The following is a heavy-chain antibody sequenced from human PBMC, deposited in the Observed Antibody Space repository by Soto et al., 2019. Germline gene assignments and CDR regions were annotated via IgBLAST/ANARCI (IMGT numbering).Heavy chain of an antibody. D-gene: IGHD2-15*01. Sequence: PGGSLRLSCAASGFTFSSYGMHWVRQAPGKGLEWVAVISYDGSNKYYADSVKGRFTISRDNSKNTLYLQMNSLRAEDTAVYYCAKEYCSGGSCEYFDYWGQGTLVTVSS. CDR2: ISYDGSNK. CDR3: AKEYCSGGSCEYFDY. V-gene: IGHV3-30*18. J-gene: IGHJ4*02. CDR1: GFTFSSYG.